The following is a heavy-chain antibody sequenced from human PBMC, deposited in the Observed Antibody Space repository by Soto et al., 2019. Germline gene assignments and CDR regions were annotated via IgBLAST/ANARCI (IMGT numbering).Heavy chain of an antibody. CDR1: GFTFSSYW. D-gene: IGHD1-26*01. CDR2: IKQDGSEK. Sequence: DVQLVESGGGLVQPGGSLNLSCAASGFTFSSYWMTWVRQAPRKGLEWVANIKQDGSEKYYLDSVKGRFTISRDNAKKSLALQLNSLRAEDTAVYYCARDGRSYYGNWFATWGQGTLVSVSS. J-gene: IGHJ5*02. CDR3: ARDGRSYYGNWFAT. V-gene: IGHV3-7*01.